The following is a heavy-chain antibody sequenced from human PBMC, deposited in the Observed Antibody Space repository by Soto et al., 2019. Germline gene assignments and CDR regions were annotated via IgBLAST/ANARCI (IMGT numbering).Heavy chain of an antibody. CDR2: IYYSGST. D-gene: IGHD2-15*01. CDR1: GGSISSGGYY. CDR3: ARGSVAATPGDPRWWFDP. V-gene: IGHV4-31*03. Sequence: SETLSLTCTVSGGSISSGGYYWSWIRQHPGKGLEWIGYIYYSGSTYYNPSLKSRVTISVDTSKNQFSLKLSSVTAADTAVYYCARGSVAATPGDPRWWFDPWGQGTLVTVSS. J-gene: IGHJ5*02.